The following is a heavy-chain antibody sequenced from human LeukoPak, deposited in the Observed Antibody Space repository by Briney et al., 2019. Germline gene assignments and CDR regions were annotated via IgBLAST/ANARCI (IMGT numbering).Heavy chain of an antibody. CDR3: ARDQVEKGSYYY. CDR1: GYTFTNYG. J-gene: IGHJ4*02. Sequence: ASVKVSCKASGYTFTNYGITWVRQAPGQGLEWMGWINAYNGNTNSAQKLQGRVTTTTDTSTSTAYMELRSLRSDDTAVYYCARDQVEKGSYYYWGQGTLVIVSS. V-gene: IGHV1-18*01. CDR2: INAYNGNT. D-gene: IGHD1-26*01.